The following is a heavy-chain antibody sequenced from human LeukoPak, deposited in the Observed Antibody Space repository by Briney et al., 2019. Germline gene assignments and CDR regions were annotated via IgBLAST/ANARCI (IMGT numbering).Heavy chain of an antibody. V-gene: IGHV1-69*13. CDR2: IIPIFGTA. J-gene: IGHJ4*02. CDR3: ARAPYRSGWYFDY. CDR1: GGTFSTYA. D-gene: IGHD6-19*01. Sequence: SVKVSCKASGGTFSTYAISWVRQAPGQGLEWMGGIIPIFGTANYAQKFQGRVTITADESTSTAFMELSSLKSEDTAVYYCARAPYRSGWYFDYWGRGTLVTVSS.